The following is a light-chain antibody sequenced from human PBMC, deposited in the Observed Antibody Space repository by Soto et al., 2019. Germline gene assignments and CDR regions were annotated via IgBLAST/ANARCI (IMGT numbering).Light chain of an antibody. Sequence: DIVMTQSPLSLPVTLGQPASISCRSSQSLVHRDGNTSWNCFQQRPGQSPRRLIYKVSNRDSGVPDRFSGSGSGTDFTLKISRVEAEDVGIYYCMQGTHWPWTFGQGTKVEIK. CDR2: KVS. CDR3: MQGTHWPWT. CDR1: QSLVHRDGNTS. J-gene: IGKJ1*01. V-gene: IGKV2-30*02.